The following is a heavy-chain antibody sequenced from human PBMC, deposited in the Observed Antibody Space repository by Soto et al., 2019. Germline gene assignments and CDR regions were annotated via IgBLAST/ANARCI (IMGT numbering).Heavy chain of an antibody. CDR2: ISWDDDK. CDR3: ALRPDSSSGDY. V-gene: IGHV2-5*02. D-gene: IGHD6-6*01. Sequence: RQPPGKALEWLALISWDDDKRYSPSLKSRLTITKDTSKNQVVLTMTNMDHVDTGTYYCALRPDSSSGDYWGQGTRVTVSS. J-gene: IGHJ4*02.